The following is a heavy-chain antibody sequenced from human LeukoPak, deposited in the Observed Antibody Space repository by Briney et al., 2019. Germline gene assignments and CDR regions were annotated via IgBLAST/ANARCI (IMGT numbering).Heavy chain of an antibody. Sequence: SQTLSLTCAVSSGSISSGDYYWSWIRQPPGKGLEWIGYIYYSGSTYYNPSLKSRVTISVDTSKNQFSLKLSSVTAADTAVYYCAGEGVGRGDSDYWGQGTLVTVSS. CDR1: SGSISSGDYY. CDR2: IYYSGST. CDR3: AGEGVGRGDSDY. D-gene: IGHD3-10*01. J-gene: IGHJ4*02. V-gene: IGHV4-30-4*01.